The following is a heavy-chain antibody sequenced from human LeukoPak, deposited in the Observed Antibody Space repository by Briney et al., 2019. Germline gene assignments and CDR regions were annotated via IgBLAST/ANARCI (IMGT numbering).Heavy chain of an antibody. Sequence: SETLSLTCTVSGGSISSGDYYWSWIRQPPGKGLEWIGYIYYSGSTYYNPSLKSRVTISVDTYKNQCSLKLSSVTAADTAVYYCASSTVPAAIPYFDYWGQGTLVTVSS. CDR2: IYYSGST. J-gene: IGHJ4*02. D-gene: IGHD2-2*02. V-gene: IGHV4-30-4*08. CDR1: GGSISSGDYY. CDR3: ASSTVPAAIPYFDY.